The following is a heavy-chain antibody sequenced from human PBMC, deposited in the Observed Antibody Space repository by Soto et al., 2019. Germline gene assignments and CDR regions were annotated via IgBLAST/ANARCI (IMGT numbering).Heavy chain of an antibody. D-gene: IGHD6-13*01. Sequence: PGGSLRLSCAASGFTFSSYSMNWVRQAPGKGLECVSSISSSSSYIYYADSVKGRFTMSRDNAKNSLYLQMNSLRAEDTAVYYCARVGSNTNGFDPWGQGTLVTVST. CDR1: GFTFSSYS. CDR2: ISSSSSYI. CDR3: ARVGSNTNGFDP. J-gene: IGHJ5*02. V-gene: IGHV3-21*01.